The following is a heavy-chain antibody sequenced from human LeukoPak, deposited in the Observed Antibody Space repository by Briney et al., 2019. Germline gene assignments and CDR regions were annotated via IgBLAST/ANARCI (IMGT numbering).Heavy chain of an antibody. J-gene: IGHJ4*02. CDR1: GGSISSYY. D-gene: IGHD3-10*01. CDR2: IYTSGST. Sequence: PSETLSLTCTVSGGSISSYYWSWIRQPAGKGLEWIGRIYTSGSTNYNPSLKSRVTMSVDTSKNQFSLKLSSVTAADPAVYYCARDTYGSGSYYNKGFDYWGQGTLVTVSS. CDR3: ARDTYGSGSYYNKGFDY. V-gene: IGHV4-4*07.